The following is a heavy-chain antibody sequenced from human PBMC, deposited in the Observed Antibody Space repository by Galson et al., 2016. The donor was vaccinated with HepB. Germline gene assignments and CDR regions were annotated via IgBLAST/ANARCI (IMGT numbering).Heavy chain of an antibody. CDR2: ISSSGDTI. V-gene: IGHV3-11*01. J-gene: IGHJ4*02. CDR1: GFTFTTFY. Sequence: SLRLSCAASGFTFTTFYMSWIRQAPRKGLEWISYISSSGDTIYYADSVKGRFTVSRDNAKDSLYLQMNSLRADDSAVYYCARRSSYLDYWGQGTLVTVSS. D-gene: IGHD1-26*01. CDR3: ARRSSYLDY.